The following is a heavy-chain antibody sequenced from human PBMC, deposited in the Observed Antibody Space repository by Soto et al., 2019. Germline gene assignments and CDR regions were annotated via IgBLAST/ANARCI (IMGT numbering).Heavy chain of an antibody. J-gene: IGHJ6*02. Sequence: SETLSLTCVVSGYSISSGYYWGWIRQPPGKGLEWIGSIYHSGSTYYNPSLKSRVTISVDTSKNQFSLKLSSVTAADTAVYYCARDPVAAAGGGLYYYGMDVWGQGTTVTVSX. D-gene: IGHD6-13*01. CDR2: IYHSGST. CDR1: GYSISSGYY. CDR3: ARDPVAAAGGGLYYYGMDV. V-gene: IGHV4-38-2*02.